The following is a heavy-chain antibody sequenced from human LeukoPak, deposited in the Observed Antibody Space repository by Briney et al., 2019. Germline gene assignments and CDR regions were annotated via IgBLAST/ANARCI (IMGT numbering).Heavy chain of an antibody. CDR2: IYYSGST. J-gene: IGHJ4*02. CDR3: ARLSPDGGGGTFFDY. Sequence: KPSETLSLTCTVSGGSISSYYWSWIRQPPGKGLEWIGYIYYSGSTNYNPSLKSRVTISVDTSKNQFSLNLSSVTAADTAVYYCARLSPDGGGGTFFDYWGQGTLVAVSS. D-gene: IGHD3-16*01. V-gene: IGHV4-59*12. CDR1: GGSISSYY.